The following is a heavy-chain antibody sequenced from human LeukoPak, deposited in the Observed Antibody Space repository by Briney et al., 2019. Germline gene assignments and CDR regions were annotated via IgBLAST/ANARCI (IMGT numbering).Heavy chain of an antibody. CDR3: ARPLYYDSSGCFSH. CDR1: GHTFTSYG. J-gene: IGHJ4*02. V-gene: IGHV1-18*01. CDR2: ISAYNGNT. Sequence: ASVKVSCKASGHTFTSYGISWVRQAPGQGLEWMGWISAYNGNTNYAQKLQGRVTMTTDTSTSTAYMELRSLRSDDTAVYYCARPLYYDSSGCFSHWGQGTLVTVSS. D-gene: IGHD3-22*01.